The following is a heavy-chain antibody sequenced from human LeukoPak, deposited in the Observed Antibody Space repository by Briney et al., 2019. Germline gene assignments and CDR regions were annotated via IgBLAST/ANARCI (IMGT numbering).Heavy chain of an antibody. CDR3: AREFAVAGTYYYYGMDV. Sequence: GGSLRLSCAASGFTFSSYWMHWVRQAPGKGLVWVSRINSDGSSTSYADSVKGRFTISRDNAKNTLYLQMNSLRAEDTAVYYCAREFAVAGTYYYYGMDVWGQGTTVTVSS. J-gene: IGHJ6*02. CDR1: GFTFSSYW. CDR2: INSDGSST. V-gene: IGHV3-74*01. D-gene: IGHD6-19*01.